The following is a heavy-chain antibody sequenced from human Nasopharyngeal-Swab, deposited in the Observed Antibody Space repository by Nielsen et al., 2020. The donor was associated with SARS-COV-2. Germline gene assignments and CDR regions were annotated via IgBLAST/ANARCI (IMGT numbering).Heavy chain of an antibody. CDR3: ASLLRSYCSGGSCYPNGMDV. CDR2: IYYSGST. V-gene: IGHV4-59*01. J-gene: IGHJ6*02. D-gene: IGHD2-15*01. Sequence: SETLSLTCTVSGGSISSYYWSWIRQTPGKGLEWIGYIYYSGSTNYNPSLKSRVTISVDTSKNQFSLKLSSVTAADTAVYYCASLLRSYCSGGSCYPNGMDVWGQGTTVTVSS. CDR1: GGSISSYY.